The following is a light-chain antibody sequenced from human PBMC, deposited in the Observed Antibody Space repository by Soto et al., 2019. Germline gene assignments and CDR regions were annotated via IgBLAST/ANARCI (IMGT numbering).Light chain of an antibody. Sequence: DIQMTQSPSTLSASLGDRVTITCRASQSISSWLAWYQQKPGIAPKLLIYDASSLETGVPSRFSGSGSETEFTLTISSLQPDDFAAYYCQQYNSYSRTFGQGTKVDIK. V-gene: IGKV1-5*01. J-gene: IGKJ1*01. CDR1: QSISSW. CDR3: QQYNSYSRT. CDR2: DAS.